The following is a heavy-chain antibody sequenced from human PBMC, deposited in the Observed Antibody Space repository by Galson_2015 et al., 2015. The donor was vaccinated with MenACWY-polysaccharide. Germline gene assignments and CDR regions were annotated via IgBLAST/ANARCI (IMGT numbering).Heavy chain of an antibody. CDR2: IYPGDSDT. Sequence: QSGAEVTRPGESLTISCTGSGCKLTRYWVGWGRQMPGKGLEWMGIIYPGDSDTRYRPSFQVQVTISADKSISTAYLQWISLKVSDTAIYYCARRGAATAYWYFDLWGRGTQVSVSS. CDR1: GCKLTRYW. CDR3: ARRGAATAYWYFDL. D-gene: IGHD1-1*01. J-gene: IGHJ2*01. V-gene: IGHV5-51*03.